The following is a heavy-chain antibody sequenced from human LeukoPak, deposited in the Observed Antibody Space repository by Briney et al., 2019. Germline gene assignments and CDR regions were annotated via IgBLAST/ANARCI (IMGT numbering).Heavy chain of an antibody. CDR1: GYTFTSYG. CDR2: ISAYNGNT. D-gene: IGHD3-16*01. V-gene: IGHV1-18*01. CDR3: ARDSHYYDYVWGSHKSAFDY. Sequence: ASVKVSCKASGYTFTSYGISWVRKAPGQGLEWMGWISAYNGNTNYAQKLQGRVTMTTDTSTSTAYMELRSLRSDDTAVYYCARDSHYYDYVWGSHKSAFDYWGQGTLVTVSS. J-gene: IGHJ4*02.